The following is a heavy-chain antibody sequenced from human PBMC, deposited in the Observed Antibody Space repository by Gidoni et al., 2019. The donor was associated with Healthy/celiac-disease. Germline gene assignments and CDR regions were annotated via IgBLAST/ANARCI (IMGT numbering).Heavy chain of an antibody. V-gene: IGHV4-30-4*01. D-gene: IGHD2-15*01. J-gene: IGHJ2*01. CDR2: IYYSGST. CDR3: ARDDPLYCSGGSRSYGAWYFDL. CDR1: GVSITSGAYY. Sequence: QVQLQESGPGLVKPSQTLSLTCTVSGVSITSGAYYWSWIRQPPGKGLEWIGYIYYSGSTYYNPSIKSRVTISVDTSKNQFSLKLSSVTAADTAVYYCARDDPLYCSGGSRSYGAWYFDLWGRGTLVTVSS.